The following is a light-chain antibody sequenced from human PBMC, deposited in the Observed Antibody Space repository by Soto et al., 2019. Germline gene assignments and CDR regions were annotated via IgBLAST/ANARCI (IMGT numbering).Light chain of an antibody. J-gene: IGKJ5*01. CDR1: QSVSIY. CDR3: QQRSNSPPIT. V-gene: IGKV3-11*01. CDR2: DAS. Sequence: EIVLTQSPATLSLSPGERATLSCRASQSVSIYLAWYQQKPVQAPRLLIYDASNRATGIPARFSGSGSGTDFTLTISSLEPEDFAVYYCQQRSNSPPITIGQGTRLEIK.